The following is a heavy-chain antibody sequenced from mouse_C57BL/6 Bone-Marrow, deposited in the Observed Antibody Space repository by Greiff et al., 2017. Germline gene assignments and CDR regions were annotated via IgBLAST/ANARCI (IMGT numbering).Heavy chain of an antibody. V-gene: IGHV1-64*01. Sequence: QVQLQQSGAELVKPGASVKLSCTASGYTFTSYWMHWVKQRPGQGLEWIGMIHPNSGSTNYNEKFKSKATLTADKSSSTAYMQLSSLTSEDSAVNYCAKGLGNPPEDDAMDYWGQGTSVTVAS. CDR1: GYTFTSYW. CDR2: IHPNSGST. J-gene: IGHJ4*01. CDR3: AKGLGNPPEDDAMDY. D-gene: IGHD2-1*01.